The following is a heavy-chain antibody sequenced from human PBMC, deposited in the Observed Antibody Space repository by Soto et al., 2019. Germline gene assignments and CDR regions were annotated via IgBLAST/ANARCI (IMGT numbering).Heavy chain of an antibody. CDR2: ISSSGSTI. CDR3: AKDTYYYDSSGYYVFDY. CDR1: GFTFSDYC. V-gene: IGHV3-11*04. D-gene: IGHD3-22*01. J-gene: IGHJ4*02. Sequence: PGGSLRLSCAASGFTFSDYCMAWIRQAPGKGLEWVSYISSSGSTIYYADSVKGRFTISRDNSKSTVYLQMNSLRAEDTAIYYCAKDTYYYDSSGYYVFDYWGQGALVTVSS.